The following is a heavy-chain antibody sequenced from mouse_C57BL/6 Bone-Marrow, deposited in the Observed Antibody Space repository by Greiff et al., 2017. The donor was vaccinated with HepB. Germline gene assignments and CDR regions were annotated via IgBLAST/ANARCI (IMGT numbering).Heavy chain of an antibody. V-gene: IGHV2-2*01. J-gene: IGHJ4*01. D-gene: IGHD1-1*01. CDR2: IWSGGST. Sequence: VQVVESGPGLVQPSQSLSITCTVSGFSLTSYGVHWVRQSPGKGLEWLGVIWSGGSTDYNAAFISRLSISKDNSKSQVFFKMNSLQADDTAIYYCSSPIYYYGGMDYWGQGTSVTVSS. CDR1: GFSLTSYG. CDR3: SSPIYYYGGMDY.